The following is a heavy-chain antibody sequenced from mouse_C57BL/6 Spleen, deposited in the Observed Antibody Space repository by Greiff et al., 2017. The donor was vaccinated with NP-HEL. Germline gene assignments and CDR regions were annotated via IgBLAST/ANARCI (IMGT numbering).Heavy chain of an antibody. V-gene: IGHV7-3*01. CDR3: ARYLPGAMDY. CDR2: IRNKANGYTT. Sequence: EVQLQQSGGGLVQPGGSLSLSCAASGFTFTDYYMSWVRQPPGKALEWLGFIRNKANGYTTEYSASVKGRFTISRDNSQSILYLQMNALRAEDSATYYCARYLPGAMDYWGQGTSVTVSS. CDR1: GFTFTDYY. D-gene: IGHD5-5*01. J-gene: IGHJ4*01.